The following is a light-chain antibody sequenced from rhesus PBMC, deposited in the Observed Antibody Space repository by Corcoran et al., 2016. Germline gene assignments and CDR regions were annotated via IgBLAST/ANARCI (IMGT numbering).Light chain of an antibody. CDR3: MQTLQTPYS. CDR1: QSLLDTYGYSH. J-gene: IGKJ2*01. CDR2: LGS. Sequence: ILMTQTPLSLPVTPGEPAAISCRSSQSLLDTYGYSHFHWYLQKPCQSPLLLIYLGSHRASGVPDRFSGSAAGNDCTLKISRVEAEDVGVYYCMQTLQTPYSFGQGTKVEIK. V-gene: IGKV2-78*01.